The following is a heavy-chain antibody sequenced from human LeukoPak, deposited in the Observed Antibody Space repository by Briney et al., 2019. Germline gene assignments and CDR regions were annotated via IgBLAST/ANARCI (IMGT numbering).Heavy chain of an antibody. CDR1: GFTFGSYT. CDR3: ARDLKVKDWSTWFDR. V-gene: IGHV3-33*01. Sequence: PGGSLRLSCAASGFTFGSYTMHWVRQAPGKGLEWVAVFYYDGSFKYYADSVKGRFTISRDISENALHLQMNSLRAEDTAVYYCARDLKVKDWSTWFDRWGQGTLVTVSS. D-gene: IGHD3/OR15-3a*01. CDR2: FYYDGSFK. J-gene: IGHJ5*02.